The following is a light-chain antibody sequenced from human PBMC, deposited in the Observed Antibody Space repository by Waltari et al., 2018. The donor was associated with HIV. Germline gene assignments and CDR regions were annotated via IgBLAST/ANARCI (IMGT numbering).Light chain of an antibody. CDR2: EVS. V-gene: IGLV2-8*01. J-gene: IGLJ2*01. CDR1: SSDIGAYDS. Sequence: QSALTQPPSASGSLGQSVTISCTGSSSDIGAYDSVSWFQQHPNNAPKLLLYEVSTRPSGVPDRFSGSRSGETAFLSVSGLQPDDTAAYFCSSYGDNIRVLFGGGTNLTVL. CDR3: SSYGDNIRVL.